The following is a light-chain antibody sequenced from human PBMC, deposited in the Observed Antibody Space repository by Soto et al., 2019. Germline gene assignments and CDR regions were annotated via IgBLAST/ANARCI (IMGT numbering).Light chain of an antibody. CDR2: KAT. CDR3: QQYDNYLT. CDR1: QSVRTW. J-gene: IGKJ1*01. V-gene: IGKV1-5*03. Sequence: QLTQSPSTLSASVVDRVTITCRASQSVRTWLAWFQQKPGKAPKLLIYKATTLESGVPSRFSGSGSGTEFTLTISSLQPDDFATYYCQQYDNYLTFGRGTKVDIK.